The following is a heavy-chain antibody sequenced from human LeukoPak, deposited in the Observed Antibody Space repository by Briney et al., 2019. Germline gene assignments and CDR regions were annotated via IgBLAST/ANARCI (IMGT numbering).Heavy chain of an antibody. V-gene: IGHV4-61*02. Sequence: SETLSLTCTVSGGSISSGSYYWSWIRQPAGTGLEWIGRIYTSGSTHYNPSLKSRVTISVDTSKNQFSLKLSSVTAADTAVYYCAREARAYYDSLTVYYSDAVDIWGQGTMVTVSS. J-gene: IGHJ3*02. CDR2: IYTSGST. CDR1: GGSISSGSYY. CDR3: AREARAYYDSLTVYYSDAVDI. D-gene: IGHD3-9*01.